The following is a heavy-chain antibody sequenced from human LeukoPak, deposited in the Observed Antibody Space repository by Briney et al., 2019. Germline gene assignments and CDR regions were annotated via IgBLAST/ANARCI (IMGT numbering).Heavy chain of an antibody. V-gene: IGHV1-18*01. CDR1: GYTFPRYG. CDR3: ARERIANGRDFDY. D-gene: IGHD6-6*01. Sequence: ASVMGSCKTSGYTFPRYGITWVRQAPGQGLEWMGWISTYNGDTNYAQKFQGRLTIIKDTSASTAYMELRSLSSDDTAIYYCARERIANGRDFDYWGQGTLVTVSS. CDR2: ISTYNGDT. J-gene: IGHJ4*02.